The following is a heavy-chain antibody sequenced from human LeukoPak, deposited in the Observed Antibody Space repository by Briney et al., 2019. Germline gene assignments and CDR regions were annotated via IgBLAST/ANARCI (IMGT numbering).Heavy chain of an antibody. CDR1: GGTFSSYA. V-gene: IGHV1-69*13. D-gene: IGHD3-22*01. CDR2: IIPIFGTA. CDR3: ARTTGSYDSSGYYRFMDV. Sequence: SVKVSCKASGGTFSSYAISWVRQAPGQGLEWMGGIIPIFGTANYAQKFQGRVTITADESTSTAYMELSSLRSEDTAVYYCARTTGSYDSSGYYRFMDVWGKGTTVTISS. J-gene: IGHJ6*03.